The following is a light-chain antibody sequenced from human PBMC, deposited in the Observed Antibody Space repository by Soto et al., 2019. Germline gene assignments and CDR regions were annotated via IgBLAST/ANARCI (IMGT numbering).Light chain of an antibody. CDR2: GTS. CDR3: QQYYNWPYT. J-gene: IGKJ2*01. V-gene: IGKV3-15*01. Sequence: EIVMTQSPGTLSVSPGERATLSCRASQSVTSNLAWYQQQPAQAPRLLIYGTSTRATGIPARLSGSGSGTEFTLTISRLQSEDFAVYYCQQYYNWPYTFGQGTKLEIK. CDR1: QSVTSN.